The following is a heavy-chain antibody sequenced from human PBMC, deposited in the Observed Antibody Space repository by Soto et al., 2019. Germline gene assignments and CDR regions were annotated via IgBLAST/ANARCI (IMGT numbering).Heavy chain of an antibody. Sequence: QVQLVESGGGVVQPGRSLRLSCAASGFTFSSYGMHWVRQAPGKGLEWVAVISYDGSNKYYADSVMGRFTISRDNSKNTLYLQMNSLRAEDTAVYYCAKDSRIVVVTAPYDYWGQGTLVTVSS. V-gene: IGHV3-30*18. D-gene: IGHD2-21*02. CDR3: AKDSRIVVVTAPYDY. CDR1: GFTFSSYG. CDR2: ISYDGSNK. J-gene: IGHJ4*02.